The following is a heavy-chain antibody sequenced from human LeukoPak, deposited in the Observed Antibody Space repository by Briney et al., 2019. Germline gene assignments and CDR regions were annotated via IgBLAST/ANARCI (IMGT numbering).Heavy chain of an antibody. V-gene: IGHV3-33*01. Sequence: GRSLRLSCVASGFTFKSYGMHWVRQAPGKGLEWVAIIWYDGSNKYYADFVKGRFTTSRDNSKNTLYLQMNSLRADDTAVYYCARVSGYSGTWCVDYWGQGTLVTVSS. D-gene: IGHD6-13*01. CDR3: ARVSGYSGTWCVDY. CDR1: GFTFKSYG. J-gene: IGHJ4*02. CDR2: IWYDGSNK.